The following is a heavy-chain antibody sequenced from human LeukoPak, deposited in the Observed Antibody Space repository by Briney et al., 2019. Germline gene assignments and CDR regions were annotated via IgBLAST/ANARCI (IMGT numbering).Heavy chain of an antibody. Sequence: PGRSLRLFCAASGFTFDDYAMHWVRQAPGKGLEWGSGISWNSGSIGYADSVKGRFTISRANAKTSLYLQMNSLRAEDTALYYCAKGSYGIDYGGQGTLVTVSS. CDR2: ISWNSGSI. J-gene: IGHJ4*02. D-gene: IGHD5-18*01. CDR1: GFTFDDYA. CDR3: AKGSYGIDY. V-gene: IGHV3-9*01.